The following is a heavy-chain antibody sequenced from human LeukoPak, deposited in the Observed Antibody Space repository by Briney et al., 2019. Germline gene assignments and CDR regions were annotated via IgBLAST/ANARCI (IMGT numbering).Heavy chain of an antibody. CDR1: GGSFSVYY. Sequence: SETLSLTCAVYGGSFSVYYWSWIRQPPGKGLEWSGEINHSGSTNYNPSLKSRGTIAVDTSKNQCSLKLSAATAAHTAVYYCARGKVVVAANLKWFDPWGQGTLVTVSS. CDR3: ARGKVVVAANLKWFDP. J-gene: IGHJ5*02. V-gene: IGHV4-34*01. CDR2: INHSGST. D-gene: IGHD2-15*01.